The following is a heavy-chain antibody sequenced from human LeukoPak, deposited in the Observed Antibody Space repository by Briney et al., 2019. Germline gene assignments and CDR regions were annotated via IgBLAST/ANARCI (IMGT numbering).Heavy chain of an antibody. CDR3: ARGVVTLTNDAIDS. J-gene: IGHJ3*02. CDR1: GGSLSLYL. CDR2: IFYSGSGST. Sequence: SETLSLTSTVSGGSLSLYLWSWSRQPPGKGLEWIGYIFYSGSGSTNYNPSLKSRVTISVDTSKNQFSLNLTSVSAADTAVYYCARGVVTLTNDAIDSWGQGTMVTVSS. V-gene: IGHV4-59*01. D-gene: IGHD1-1*01.